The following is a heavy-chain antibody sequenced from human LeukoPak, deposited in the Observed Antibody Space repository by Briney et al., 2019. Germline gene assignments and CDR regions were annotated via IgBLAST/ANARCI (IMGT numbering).Heavy chain of an antibody. J-gene: IGHJ4*02. V-gene: IGHV1-2*02. CDR1: GYTFTGYY. Sequence: GASVTVSCKASGYTFTGYYMHWVRQAPGQGLEWMGWINPNSGCTNYAQKFQGRVTMTRDTSISTAYMELSRLRSDDTAVYYCARGAPPYDSSGPLGYWGQGTLVTVSS. D-gene: IGHD3-22*01. CDR3: ARGAPPYDSSGPLGY. CDR2: INPNSGCT.